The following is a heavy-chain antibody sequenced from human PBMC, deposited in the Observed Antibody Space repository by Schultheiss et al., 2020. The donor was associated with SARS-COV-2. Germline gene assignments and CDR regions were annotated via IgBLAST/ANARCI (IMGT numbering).Heavy chain of an antibody. D-gene: IGHD3-22*01. CDR3: ARGYYDSSGYYYFDY. Sequence: ASVKVSCKASGYTFTGYYMHWVRQAPGQGLEWMGRINPNSGSTSYAQKFQGRVTMTRDTSTSTVYMELSSLRSEDTAVYYCARGYYDSSGYYYFDYWGQGTLVTVSS. V-gene: IGHV1-46*01. J-gene: IGHJ4*02. CDR2: INPNSGST. CDR1: GYTFTGYY.